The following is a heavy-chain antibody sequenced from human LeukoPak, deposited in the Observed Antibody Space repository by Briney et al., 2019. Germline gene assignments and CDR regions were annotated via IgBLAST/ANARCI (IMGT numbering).Heavy chain of an antibody. D-gene: IGHD3-22*01. CDR2: ISDNGGRT. CDR1: GFTFSGYA. J-gene: IGHJ4*02. V-gene: IGHV3-23*01. CDR3: ATDREGDPSAYYLV. Sequence: GRSLRLSCAASGFTFSGYAMSWVRQAPGKGLEWVSTISDNGGRTYYADSVKGRFTISRDNSKNTLFLQMNSLRAEDSAVYYCATDREGDPSAYYLVGGQGTLITVSS.